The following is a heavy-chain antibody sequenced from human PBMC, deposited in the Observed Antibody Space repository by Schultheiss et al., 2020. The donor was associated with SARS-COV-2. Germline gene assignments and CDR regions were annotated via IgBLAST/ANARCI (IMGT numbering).Heavy chain of an antibody. D-gene: IGHD1-1*01. V-gene: IGHV3-33*08. J-gene: IGHJ4*02. CDR3: ARGQLEPFDY. CDR1: GFTFSSYE. CDR2: IWYDGSNK. Sequence: GGSLRLSCAASGFTFSSYEMNWVRQAPGKGLEWVAVIWYDGSNKYYADSVKGRFTISRDNSKNTLFLQMNSLRAEDTAVYYCARGQLEPFDYWGQGTLVTVSS.